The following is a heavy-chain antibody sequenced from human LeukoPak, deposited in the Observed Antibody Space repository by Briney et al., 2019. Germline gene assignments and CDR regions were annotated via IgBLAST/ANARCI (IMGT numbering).Heavy chain of an antibody. J-gene: IGHJ3*02. Sequence: PSETLSLTCAVYGGSFSGYYWSWIRQPPGKGLEWLGEINHSGSTNYNPSLKSRVTISVDTSKNQFSLKLSSVTAADTAVYYCARAPLRYFDWLLWGAFDIWGQGTMVTVSS. V-gene: IGHV4-34*01. D-gene: IGHD3-9*01. CDR1: GGSFSGYY. CDR3: ARAPLRYFDWLLWGAFDI. CDR2: INHSGST.